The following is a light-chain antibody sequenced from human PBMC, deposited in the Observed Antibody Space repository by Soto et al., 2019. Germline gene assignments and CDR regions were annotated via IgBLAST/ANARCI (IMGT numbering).Light chain of an antibody. Sequence: QSVLTQPASVSGSPGQSITISCTGTSSDVGGYNYVSWYQHHPGKAPKLMIYEVSNRPSGVSNRFPGSKSGNTASLTISGLQAEDEADYYSNSYPSTSALPVSGGGPKLTV. CDR1: SSDVGGYNY. V-gene: IGLV2-14*01. CDR2: EVS. J-gene: IGLJ2*01. CDR3: NSYPSTSALPV.